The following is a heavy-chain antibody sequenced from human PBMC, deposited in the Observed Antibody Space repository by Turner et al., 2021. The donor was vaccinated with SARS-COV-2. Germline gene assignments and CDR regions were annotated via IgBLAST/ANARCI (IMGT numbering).Heavy chain of an antibody. D-gene: IGHD5-18*01. J-gene: IGHJ4*02. V-gene: IGHV3-30*18. CDR2: ISYDGSNQ. CDR1: GFTFSSYG. Sequence: QVQLVESGGGVVQPVRSLRPSCAASGFTFSSYGMPWVRQAPGKGLDWVAVISYDGSNQYYADSVKSRFTISRDNSKNTLYLQMNSLRAEDTAVYYCAKGASQHFDYWGQGTLVTVSS. CDR3: AKGASQHFDY.